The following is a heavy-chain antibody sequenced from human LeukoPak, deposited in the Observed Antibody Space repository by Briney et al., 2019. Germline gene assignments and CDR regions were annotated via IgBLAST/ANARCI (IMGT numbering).Heavy chain of an antibody. J-gene: IGHJ4*02. CDR3: ASPPTTVPSLEPLFDY. CDR2: ISSSSSYI. V-gene: IGHV3-21*01. CDR1: GFTFSSYS. D-gene: IGHD4-17*01. Sequence: GGSLRLSCAASGFTFSSYSMNWVRQAPGKGLEWVSSISSSSSYIYYADSVKGRFTISRDNAKNSLYLQMNSLRAEDTAVYYCASPPTTVPSLEPLFDYWGQGTLVTVSS.